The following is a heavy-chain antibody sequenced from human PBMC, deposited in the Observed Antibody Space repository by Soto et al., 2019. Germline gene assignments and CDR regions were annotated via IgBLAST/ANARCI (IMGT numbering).Heavy chain of an antibody. J-gene: IGHJ4*02. Sequence: QVQLVQSGAEVKKPGASVKVSCKASGYTFTSYAMHWVRQAPGQRLEWMGWINTGNGKTKYSQKFQDRVTITRDTSASTAYMERSRLRSEDTAVYYCSRDEDYWGQGTLVTVSS. CDR2: INTGNGKT. CDR3: SRDEDY. CDR1: GYTFTSYA. V-gene: IGHV1-3*04.